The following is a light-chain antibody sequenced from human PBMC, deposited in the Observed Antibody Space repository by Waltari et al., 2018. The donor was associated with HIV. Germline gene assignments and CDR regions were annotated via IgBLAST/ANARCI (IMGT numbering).Light chain of an antibody. J-gene: IGLJ3*02. CDR2: EDN. CDR1: SGSIASNY. Sequence: NFMLAQPHSVSESPGKTITISCTRTSGSIASNYVQWYQRRPGSPPATVIYEDNRRPFVVPVRFSGSIDSSSNSASLTISGLKTEDEADYYCQSYDRNSQVFGGGTKLTVL. CDR3: QSYDRNSQV. V-gene: IGLV6-57*01.